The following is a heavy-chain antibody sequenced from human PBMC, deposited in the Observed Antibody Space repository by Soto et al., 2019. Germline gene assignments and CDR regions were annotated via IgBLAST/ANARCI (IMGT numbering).Heavy chain of an antibody. D-gene: IGHD5-12*01. CDR3: ARGYSGYDDY. V-gene: IGHV4-59*01. CDR1: GGSISSYY. CDR2: IYYSGST. J-gene: IGHJ4*02. Sequence: SETLSLTCTVSGGSISSYYWSWIRQPPGKGLEWIGYIYYSGSTNYNPSLKSRVTISVDTSKNQFSLKLSSVTAADTAVYYCARGYSGYDDYWGQGTLVTVSS.